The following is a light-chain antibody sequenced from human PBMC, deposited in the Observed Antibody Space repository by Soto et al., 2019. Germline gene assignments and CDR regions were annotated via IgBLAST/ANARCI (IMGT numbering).Light chain of an antibody. CDR3: QQYDYLSST. CDR2: DAS. V-gene: IGKV1-33*01. CDR1: QDIINY. Sequence: DIRVTQSPSSLSASVGDRVTITCQASQDIINYLNWYQQKPGKAPKLLIYDASNLEIGVPSRFSGSGSGTDFTFTISSLQPEDIATYYCQQYDYLSSTFGGGTKVEIK. J-gene: IGKJ4*01.